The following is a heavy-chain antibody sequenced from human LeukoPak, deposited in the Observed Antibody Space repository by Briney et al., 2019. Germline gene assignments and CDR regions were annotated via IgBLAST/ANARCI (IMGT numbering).Heavy chain of an antibody. D-gene: IGHD4-23*01. Sequence: GASVKVSCKSSGYTFTSCYMHWVRQAPGQGLEWMGIINPSGGSTSYAQKFQGRVTMTRDTSTSTVYMELSSLRSEDTAVYYCARGLENDYGGNSYFQHWGQGTLVTVST. CDR2: INPSGGST. V-gene: IGHV1-46*01. J-gene: IGHJ1*01. CDR3: ARGLENDYGGNSYFQH. CDR1: GYTFTSCY.